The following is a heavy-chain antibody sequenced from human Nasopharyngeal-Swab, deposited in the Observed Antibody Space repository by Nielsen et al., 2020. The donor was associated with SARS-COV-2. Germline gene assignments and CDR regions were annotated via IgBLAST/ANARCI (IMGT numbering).Heavy chain of an antibody. V-gene: IGHV4-4*02. D-gene: IGHD1-14*01. CDR3: ASSSGTPFDY. CDR2: IYRSGST. J-gene: IGHJ4*02. Sequence: VRQAPGKGLEWIGEIYRSGSTNYNPSLKSRVTISVDKSKNQFSLKLSSVTAADTAVYYCASSSGTPFDYWGQGTLVTVSS.